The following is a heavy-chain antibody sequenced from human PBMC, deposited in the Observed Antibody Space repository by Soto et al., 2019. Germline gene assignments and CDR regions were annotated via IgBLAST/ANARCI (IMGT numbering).Heavy chain of an antibody. CDR1: GYTFTSYG. CDR2: ISAYNGNT. V-gene: IGHV1-18*01. D-gene: IGHD2-2*01. J-gene: IGHJ5*02. CDR3: ARVLGTIVVVPAASFDP. Sequence: QVQLVQSGAEVKKPGASVKVSCKASGYTFTSYGLSWVRQAPGQGLEWMGWISAYNGNTNYAQKLQGRVTMTTDTSTSTAYMELSSLRSDDTAVYYCARVLGTIVVVPAASFDPWGQGTLVTVSS.